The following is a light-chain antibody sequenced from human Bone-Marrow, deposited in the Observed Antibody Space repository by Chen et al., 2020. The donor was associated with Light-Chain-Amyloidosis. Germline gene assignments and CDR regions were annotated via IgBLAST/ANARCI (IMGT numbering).Light chain of an antibody. J-gene: IGLJ3*02. CDR3: QSADSTGIYRV. Sequence: YELTQPPSVSVSPGQTARITCSGDALPDQYAYWYKQKAGQAPVLVINKDSERPSGIPERVSGSSSGTTVTLTISGVQAEDEAVYYCQSADSTGIYRVFGGGTKLTVL. CDR1: ALPDQY. CDR2: KDS. V-gene: IGLV3-25*03.